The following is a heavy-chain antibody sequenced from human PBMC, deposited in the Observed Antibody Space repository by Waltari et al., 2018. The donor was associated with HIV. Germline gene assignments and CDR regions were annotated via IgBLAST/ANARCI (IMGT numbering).Heavy chain of an antibody. Sequence: QLQLQESGPGLVKPAETLSLTCTVSGGSVDSSSYYWGWIRQPPGEGLEWIASIYYSGTTYYNPSLKSRVTITVDTSKNQFSLKLTSVTATDTAIYYCASHVGGISWYSYFDYWGQGALVTVSS. CDR1: GGSVDSSSYY. CDR2: IYYSGTT. D-gene: IGHD6-13*01. J-gene: IGHJ4*02. V-gene: IGHV4-39*01. CDR3: ASHVGGISWYSYFDY.